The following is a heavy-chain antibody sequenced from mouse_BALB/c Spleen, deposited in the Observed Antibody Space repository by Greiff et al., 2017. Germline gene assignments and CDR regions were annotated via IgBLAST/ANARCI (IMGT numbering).Heavy chain of an antibody. CDR2: IYPYNGGT. CDR3: ARDYDGYFAWFAY. D-gene: IGHD2-3*01. V-gene: IGHV1S29*02. CDR1: GYTFTDYN. Sequence: EVQLQQSGPELVKPGASVKISCKASGYTFTDYNMHWVKQSHGKSLEWIGYIYPYNGGTGYNQKFKSKATLTVDNSSSTAYMELRSLTSEDSAVYYCARDYDGYFAWFAYWGQGTLVTVSA. J-gene: IGHJ3*01.